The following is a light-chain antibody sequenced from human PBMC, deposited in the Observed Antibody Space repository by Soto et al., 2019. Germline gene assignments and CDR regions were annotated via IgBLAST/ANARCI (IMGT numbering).Light chain of an antibody. CDR3: NSYTSSNTYV. V-gene: IGLV2-14*01. Sequence: QSALTQPASVSGSPGQAITISCSGSSSDVGAHNFVSWYQHHPGKAPKLMIYEVSNRPSGVSNRFSGSKSGNTASLTISGLQAEHEADYYCNSYTSSNTYVFASGTKVTVL. CDR1: SSDVGAHNF. J-gene: IGLJ1*01. CDR2: EVS.